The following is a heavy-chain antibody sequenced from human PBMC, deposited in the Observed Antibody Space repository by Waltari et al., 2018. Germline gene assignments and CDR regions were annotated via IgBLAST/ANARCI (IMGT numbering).Heavy chain of an antibody. J-gene: IGHJ4*02. V-gene: IGHV3-74*01. Sequence: EVQLVESGGGLVQPGGSLRLSCAASGFTFSNYWMHWVRQVPGKGLVWVSRISGDGRITHYADSVKGPFTISRDNAENTLYLQMNSLTVEDTAVYYCARNYRDYWGQGTLVTVSS. CDR2: ISGDGRIT. D-gene: IGHD3-16*02. CDR3: ARNYRDY. CDR1: GFTFSNYW.